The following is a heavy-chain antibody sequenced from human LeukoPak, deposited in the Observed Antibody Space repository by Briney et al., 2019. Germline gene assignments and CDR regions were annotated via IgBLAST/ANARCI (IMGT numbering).Heavy chain of an antibody. J-gene: IGHJ4*02. D-gene: IGHD3-22*01. V-gene: IGHV4-30-4*07. CDR1: SDSISSGGYS. Sequence: SETLSLTCAVSSDSISSGGYSWSWIRQPPGKGLEWIGYIYYSGSTYYNPSLKSRVTISVDTSKNQFSLKLSSVTAADTAVYYCARDRGTPDYYDTSGYDYWGQGTLVTVSS. CDR2: IYYSGST. CDR3: ARDRGTPDYYDTSGYDY.